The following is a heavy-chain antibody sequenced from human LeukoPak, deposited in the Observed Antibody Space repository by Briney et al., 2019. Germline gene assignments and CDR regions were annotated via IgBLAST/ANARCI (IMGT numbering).Heavy chain of an antibody. D-gene: IGHD2-21*02. CDR3: ARTIVVVTPDGMDV. CDR1: GGSVSSGSYY. Sequence: SETLSLTCTVSGGSVSSGSYYWSWIRQPPGKGLEWIGYIYYSGSTNYNPSLKSRVTISVHTSKNQFSLKLSSVTAADTAVYYCARTIVVVTPDGMDVWGQGTTVTVSS. CDR2: IYYSGST. J-gene: IGHJ6*02. V-gene: IGHV4-61*01.